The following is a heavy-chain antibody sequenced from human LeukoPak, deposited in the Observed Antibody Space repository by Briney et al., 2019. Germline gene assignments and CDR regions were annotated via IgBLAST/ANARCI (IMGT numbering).Heavy chain of an antibody. V-gene: IGHV1-69*01. J-gene: IGHJ4*02. CDR3: ARDDDSSDLHRFDY. D-gene: IGHD3-22*01. Sequence: GGSLRLSCAASGGTFSSYAISWVRQAPGQGLEWMGGIIPIFGTANYAQKFQGRVTITADESTSTAYMELSSLRSGDTAVYYCARDDDSSDLHRFDYWGQGTLVTVSS. CDR2: IIPIFGTA. CDR1: GGTFSSYA.